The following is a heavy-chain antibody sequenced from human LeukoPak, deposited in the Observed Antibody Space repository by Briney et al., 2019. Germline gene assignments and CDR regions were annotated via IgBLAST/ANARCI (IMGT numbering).Heavy chain of an antibody. V-gene: IGHV4-39*01. Sequence: SETLSLTCTVSGVSISSTSYCWGWIRQPPGKGLEWIGSIYYSGRTYYNPSLKSRLTISVDTPKNQFSLKLSPVTAADTAVYYCAQSLGASTWFGNWFDPWGQGTLVTVSS. D-gene: IGHD3-10*01. CDR1: GVSISSTSYC. CDR2: IYYSGRT. J-gene: IGHJ5*02. CDR3: AQSLGASTWFGNWFDP.